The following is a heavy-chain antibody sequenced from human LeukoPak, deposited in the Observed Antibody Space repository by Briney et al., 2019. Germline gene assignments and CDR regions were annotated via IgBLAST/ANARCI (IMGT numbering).Heavy chain of an antibody. CDR1: GFTFSSYS. CDR2: IRYDGSNK. D-gene: IGHD3-3*01. Sequence: GGSLRLSCAASGFTFSSYSMNWVRQAPGKGLEWVAFIRYDGSNKYYAGSVKGRFTISRDNSKNTLYLQMNSLRAEDTAVYYCAKDPAIFGVVTNWFDPWGQGTLVTVSS. CDR3: AKDPAIFGVVTNWFDP. V-gene: IGHV3-30*02. J-gene: IGHJ5*02.